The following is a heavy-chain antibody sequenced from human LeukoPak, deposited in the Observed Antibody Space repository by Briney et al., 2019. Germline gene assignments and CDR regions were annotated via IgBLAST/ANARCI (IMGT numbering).Heavy chain of an antibody. Sequence: SETLSLTCTVSGGSISGYYWSWIRQPPGKGLEWIGYNSGTTIYNPSLKSRLTISIDTSKNQLSLKMSSVTAADTAIYYCARAETNYYGSGSSSWFDPWGQGTLVTVSS. CDR3: ARAETNYYGSGSSSWFDP. V-gene: IGHV4-59*08. J-gene: IGHJ5*02. CDR2: NSGTT. CDR1: GGSISGYY. D-gene: IGHD3-10*01.